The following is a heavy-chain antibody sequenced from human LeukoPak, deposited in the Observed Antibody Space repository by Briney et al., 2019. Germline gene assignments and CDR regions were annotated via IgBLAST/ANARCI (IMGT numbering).Heavy chain of an antibody. V-gene: IGHV4-59*08. CDR2: INYSGST. D-gene: IGHD6-13*01. J-gene: IGHJ6*02. CDR3: ACTSSSWYLNYYYGMDV. Sequence: SETLSLTCTVSGGSISSYYWSWIRQPPGKGLEWIGYINYSGSTNYNPSLKSRVTISVDTSKNQFSLKLSSVTAADTAVYYCACTSSSWYLNYYYGMDVWGQGTTVTVSS. CDR1: GGSISSYY.